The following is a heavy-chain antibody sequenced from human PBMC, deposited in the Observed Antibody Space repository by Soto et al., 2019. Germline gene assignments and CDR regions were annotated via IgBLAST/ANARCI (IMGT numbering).Heavy chain of an antibody. CDR2: IYYSGST. D-gene: IGHD3-10*01. V-gene: IGHV4-31*03. CDR1: GGSIRSGGYH. Sequence: QVQLQESGPGLVKPSQTLSLTCSVSGGSIRSGGYHWTWIRQHPGKGLEWIGYIYYSGSTYYNPSLRSRVNISVDTSKNQFSLKLTSVTAADTAVYYCARVGLGVRNYGMDVWGQGTTVTVSS. CDR3: ARVGLGVRNYGMDV. J-gene: IGHJ6*02.